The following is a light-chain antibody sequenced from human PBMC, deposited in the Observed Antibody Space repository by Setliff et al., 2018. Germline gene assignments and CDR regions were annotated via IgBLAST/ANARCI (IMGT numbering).Light chain of an antibody. CDR3: TSYTSTARV. CDR2: EVS. J-gene: IGLJ1*01. V-gene: IGLV2-14*01. Sequence: LTQPASVSGSSGQSITISCTGTSSDVGAYNYVSWYQQHPGKAPKLMIYEVSNRPSGVSNRFSGSKSGNTASLTISGLQAEDEADYYCTSYTSTARVFGTGTKGTVL. CDR1: SSDVGAYNY.